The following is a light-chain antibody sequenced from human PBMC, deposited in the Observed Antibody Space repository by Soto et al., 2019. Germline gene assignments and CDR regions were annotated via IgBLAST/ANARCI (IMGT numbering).Light chain of an antibody. Sequence: DIQMTQSPSSLSSSVGERVTITCRASQGISNYLAWCQQKQGKVPQLLIYAASTLQSEVPSRFSGSGSGTDFTLTISSLQPEDFATYYCQKYNSAPYTFGQGTKLEIK. J-gene: IGKJ2*01. CDR3: QKYNSAPYT. V-gene: IGKV1-27*01. CDR2: AAS. CDR1: QGISNY.